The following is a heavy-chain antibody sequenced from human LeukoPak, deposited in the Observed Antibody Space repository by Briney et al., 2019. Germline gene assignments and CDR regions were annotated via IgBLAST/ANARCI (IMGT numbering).Heavy chain of an antibody. CDR1: GFTFSSYS. CDR2: ISSSSSYI. Sequence: PGGSLRLSCAASGFTFSSYSMNWVRQAPGKGLEWVSSISSSSSYIYYADSVKGRFTISRDNAKNSLYLQMNSLRAEDTAVYYCARGGRGDGGYNGAFDIWGQGTMVNVSS. CDR3: ARGGRGDGGYNGAFDI. J-gene: IGHJ3*02. V-gene: IGHV3-21*01. D-gene: IGHD5-24*01.